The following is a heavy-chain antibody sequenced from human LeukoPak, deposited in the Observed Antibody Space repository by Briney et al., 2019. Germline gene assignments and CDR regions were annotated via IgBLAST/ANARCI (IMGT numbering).Heavy chain of an antibody. CDR3: ARAVPMARGVNYYDY. Sequence: GGSLRLSCAASGFTFSSSDMHWVRHATGKGLEWVSAIGTTGDTYYPGSVKGRFTISRENARNSLYLQMNSLRVGDTAVYYCARAVPMARGVNYYDYWGQGTLVTVSS. CDR1: GFTFSSSD. D-gene: IGHD3-10*01. CDR2: IGTTGDT. V-gene: IGHV3-13*01. J-gene: IGHJ4*02.